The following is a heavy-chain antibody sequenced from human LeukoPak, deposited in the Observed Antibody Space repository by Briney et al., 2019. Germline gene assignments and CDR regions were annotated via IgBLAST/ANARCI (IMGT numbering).Heavy chain of an antibody. J-gene: IGHJ5*02. CDR3: AREKLRYFDWSPDYNWFDP. CDR2: INHSGST. V-gene: IGHV4-34*01. D-gene: IGHD3-9*01. Sequence: SETLSLTCAVYGGSFSGYYWSWIRQPPGKGLEWIGEINHSGSTNYNPSLKSRVTISVDTSKNQFSLKLSSVTAADTAVYYCAREKLRYFDWSPDYNWFDPWGQGTLVTVSS. CDR1: GGSFSGYY.